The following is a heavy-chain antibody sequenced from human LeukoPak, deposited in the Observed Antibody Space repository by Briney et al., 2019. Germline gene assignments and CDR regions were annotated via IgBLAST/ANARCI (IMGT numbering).Heavy chain of an antibody. CDR3: ARSPGFVDTSTGEWFAP. CDR2: VYSSGTT. CDR1: NGSISRYY. Sequence: SETLSLTCSVSNGSISRYYWDWIRQSPGKGLEWIGFVYSSGTTSFNPSLESRVTISLDTSRSQFSLKLRSVTTADTAVYYCARSPGFVDTSTGEWFAPWGPGALVIVSS. D-gene: IGHD7-27*01. V-gene: IGHV4-59*13. J-gene: IGHJ5*02.